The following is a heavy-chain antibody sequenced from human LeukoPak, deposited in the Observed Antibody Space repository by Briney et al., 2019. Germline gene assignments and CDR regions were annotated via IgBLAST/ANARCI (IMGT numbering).Heavy chain of an antibody. CDR3: ARTPYRYYYYMDV. V-gene: IGHV1-69*06. Sequence: ASVKVSCKASGGTFSSYAISWVRQAPGQGLEWMGGIIPIFGTANYAQKFQGRVTITADKSTSTAYMELSSLRSEDTAVYYCARTPYRYYYYMDVWGKGTTVTVSS. D-gene: IGHD2-2*02. CDR2: IIPIFGTA. J-gene: IGHJ6*03. CDR1: GGTFSSYA.